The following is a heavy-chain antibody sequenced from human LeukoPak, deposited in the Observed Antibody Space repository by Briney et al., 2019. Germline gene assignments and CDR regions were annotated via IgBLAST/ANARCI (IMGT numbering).Heavy chain of an antibody. J-gene: IGHJ3*02. CDR3: ARMRALRDAFDI. CDR2: ISSSSYI. CDR1: GFTFSSYN. D-gene: IGHD4-17*01. V-gene: IGHV3-21*01. Sequence: KPGGSLRLSCATSGFTFSSYNMNWVRQAPGKGLEWVSSISSSSYIYYADSVKGRFTISRDNAKNSLYLQMNSLRAEDTAVYYCARMRALRDAFDIWGQGTMVTVSS.